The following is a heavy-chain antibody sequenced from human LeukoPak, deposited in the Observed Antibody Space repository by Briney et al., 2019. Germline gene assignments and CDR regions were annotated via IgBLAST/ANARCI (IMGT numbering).Heavy chain of an antibody. V-gene: IGHV3-48*03. CDR3: ATIVPDVAATLTFDY. Sequence: GGSLRLSCAASGFTFSNYEMNWVRQALGKGLEWVSYIGSSGGPIYYADSVKGRFTISRDNAKNSLYLQMNSLRDEDTAVYYCATIVPDVAATLTFDYWGQGTLVTVSS. CDR1: GFTFSNYE. CDR2: IGSSGGPI. J-gene: IGHJ4*02. D-gene: IGHD2-15*01.